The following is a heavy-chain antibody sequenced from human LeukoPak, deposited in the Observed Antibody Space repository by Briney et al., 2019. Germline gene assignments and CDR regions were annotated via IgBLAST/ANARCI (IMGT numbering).Heavy chain of an antibody. D-gene: IGHD2-2*01. J-gene: IGHJ6*03. CDR1: GGSISSSSYY. CDR2: IYYSGST. V-gene: IGHV4-39*07. Sequence: PSETLSLTCTVSGGSISSSSYYWGWIRQPPGKGLEWIGSIYYSGSTYYNPSLKSRVTISVDTSKNQFSLKLSSVTAADTAVYYCAREGCSSTSCYGYYYMDVWGKGTTVTVSS. CDR3: AREGCSSTSCYGYYYMDV.